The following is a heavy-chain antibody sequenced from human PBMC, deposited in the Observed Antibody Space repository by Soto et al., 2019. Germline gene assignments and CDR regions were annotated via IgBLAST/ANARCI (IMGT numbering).Heavy chain of an antibody. CDR1: GGSMSSYY. V-gene: IGHV4-59*08. J-gene: IGHJ5*02. CDR2: IYYTGST. CDR3: ARQGRYFDWLHWFDP. Sequence: SETLSLTCTVSGGSMSSYYWSWIRQPPGKGLEWIGSIYYTGSTNYNPSLKSRVTISVDTSKNQFSLKLSSVTAADTAVYYCARQGRYFDWLHWFDPWGQGTLVTVSS. D-gene: IGHD3-9*01.